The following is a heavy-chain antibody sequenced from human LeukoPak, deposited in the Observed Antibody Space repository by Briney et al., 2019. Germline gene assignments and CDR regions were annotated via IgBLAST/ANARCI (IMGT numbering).Heavy chain of an antibody. CDR3: AKAYNRRPHDAFDI. Sequence: ASVKVSCKASGYTFTSYGISWVRQAPGQGLEWMGWISAYNGNTNYAQKLQGRVTMTTDTSTSTAYMELRSLRSDDTAVYYCAKAYNRRPHDAFDIWGQGTMVTVSS. J-gene: IGHJ3*02. V-gene: IGHV1-18*01. CDR1: GYTFTSYG. D-gene: IGHD1-14*01. CDR2: ISAYNGNT.